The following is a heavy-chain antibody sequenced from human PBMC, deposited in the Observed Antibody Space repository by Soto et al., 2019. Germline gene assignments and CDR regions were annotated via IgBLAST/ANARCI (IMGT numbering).Heavy chain of an antibody. D-gene: IGHD3-16*01. Sequence: TSETLSLTCTVSGGSISSYYWSWIRQPPGKGLEWIGYIYYSGSTNYNPSLKSRVTISVDTSKNQLSLKLSSVTAADTAVYYCARSRGGYFDYWGQGTLVTVSS. J-gene: IGHJ4*02. V-gene: IGHV4-59*01. CDR2: IYYSGST. CDR1: GGSISSYY. CDR3: ARSRGGYFDY.